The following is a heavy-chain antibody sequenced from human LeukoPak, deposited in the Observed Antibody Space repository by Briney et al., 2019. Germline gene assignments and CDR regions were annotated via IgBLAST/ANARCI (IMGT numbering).Heavy chain of an antibody. D-gene: IGHD4-17*01. CDR1: GFTFSSYA. V-gene: IGHV3-23*01. CDR3: AKGFYGDSTGGLDY. J-gene: IGHJ4*02. CDR2: ISGSGGST. Sequence: GGSLRLSCAASGFTFSSYAMSWVRQAPGKGLEWVSAISGSGGSTYYADSVKGRFTISRDNSKNTLYLQMNSLRAEDTAVYYCAKGFYGDSTGGLDYWGQGTLVTVSS.